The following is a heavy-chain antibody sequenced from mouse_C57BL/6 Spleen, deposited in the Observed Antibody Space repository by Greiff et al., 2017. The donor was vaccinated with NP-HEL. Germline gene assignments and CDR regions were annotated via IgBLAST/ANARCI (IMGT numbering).Heavy chain of an antibody. D-gene: IGHD2-5*01. CDR1: DSEVFPIAY. J-gene: IGHJ2*01. CDR3: ARQGSNYGGVYFDY. CDR2: ILPSIGST. V-gene: IGHV15-2*01. Sequence: QVQLQQSGSELRSPGSSVKLSCKDFDSEVFPIAYMSWVRQKPGHGFEWIGGILPSIGSTIYGEKFEDKATLDADTLSNTAYLELNSLTSEDSAIYYCARQGSNYGGVYFDYWGQGTTLAVSS.